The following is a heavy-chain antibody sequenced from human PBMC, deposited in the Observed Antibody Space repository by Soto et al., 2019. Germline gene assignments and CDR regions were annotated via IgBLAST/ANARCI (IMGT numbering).Heavy chain of an antibody. V-gene: IGHV4-31*03. CDR3: GRGCVAAAGDAFDS. CDR1: GGSIRSGGYY. Sequence: QVQLQESGPGLVKASQTLSLTCTVSGGSIRSGGYYWSWIRQHPGEGWAWIGHIYTRGNTYYKPSLKSRLSTALDTATNHLALSRSSVTAADRAVYYCGRGCVAAAGDAFDSWGQGTMVTVSS. J-gene: IGHJ3*02. CDR2: IYTRGNT. D-gene: IGHD6-13*01.